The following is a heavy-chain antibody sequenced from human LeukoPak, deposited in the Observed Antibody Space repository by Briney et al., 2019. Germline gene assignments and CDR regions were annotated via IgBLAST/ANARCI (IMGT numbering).Heavy chain of an antibody. CDR2: ISGSGDNT. CDR3: AKDHSYGSGWFSVGY. CDR1: GFTFASYA. Sequence: GGSLRLSCAASGFTFASYAMSWVRQAPGKELEWVSEISGSGDNTYYADSVKGRFTISRDNSKNTLYLQMNSLRAEDTAVYYCAKDHSYGSGWFSVGYWGQGALVAVSS. V-gene: IGHV3-23*01. J-gene: IGHJ4*02. D-gene: IGHD6-19*01.